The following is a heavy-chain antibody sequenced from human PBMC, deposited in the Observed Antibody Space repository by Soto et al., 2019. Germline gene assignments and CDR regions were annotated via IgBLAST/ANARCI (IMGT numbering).Heavy chain of an antibody. J-gene: IGHJ4*02. CDR3: ARDVGLDSDDFFAY. V-gene: IGHV3-23*01. CDR1: GFTFTSYG. CDR2: IRGDGGQT. Sequence: GGSLRLSCTASGFTFTSYGMGWVRQAPGKGLQWVSTIRGDGGQTHYTDSVKGRFSISRDNSKNTVYLQMDSLRAEDTAMYFCARDVGLDSDDFFAYWGQGTQVTSPQ. D-gene: IGHD3-9*01.